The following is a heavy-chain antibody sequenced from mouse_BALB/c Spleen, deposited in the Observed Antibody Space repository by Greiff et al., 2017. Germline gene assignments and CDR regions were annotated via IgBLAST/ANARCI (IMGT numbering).Heavy chain of an antibody. J-gene: IGHJ3*01. CDR1: GFSLTSYD. Sequence: QVQLKQSGPGLVAPSQSLSITCTVSGFSLTSYDISWIRQPPGKGLEWLGVIWTGGGTNYNSAFMSRLSISKDNSKSQVFLKMNSLQTDDTAIYYCVRDGNWAWFAYWGQGTLVTVSA. CDR3: VRDGNWAWFAY. V-gene: IGHV2-9-2*01. CDR2: IWTGGGT. D-gene: IGHD4-1*01.